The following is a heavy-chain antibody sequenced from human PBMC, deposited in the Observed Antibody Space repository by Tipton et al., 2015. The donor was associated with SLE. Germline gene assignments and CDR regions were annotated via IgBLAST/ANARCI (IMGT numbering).Heavy chain of an antibody. CDR2: IYTSGST. J-gene: IGHJ6*02. D-gene: IGHD3-3*01. V-gene: IGHV4-61*02. Sequence: TLSLTCTVSGGSISSGSYYWSWIRQPAGKGLEWIGRIYTSGSTNYNPSLKSRVTISVDTSKNQFSLKLSSVTAADTAVYYCARACLIFGVVHPRCCGMCVRGQATPVPAFS. CDR1: GGSISSGSYY. CDR3: ARACLIFGVVHPRCCGMCV.